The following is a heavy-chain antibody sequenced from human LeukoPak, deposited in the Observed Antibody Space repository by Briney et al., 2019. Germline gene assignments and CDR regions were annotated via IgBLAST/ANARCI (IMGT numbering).Heavy chain of an antibody. CDR2: MNPNSGNT. CDR1: GYTFTGYY. D-gene: IGHD2-2*01. J-gene: IGHJ6*03. V-gene: IGHV1-8*02. Sequence: ASVKVSCKASGYTFTGYYMHWVRQAPGQGLEWMGWMNPNSGNTGYAQKFQGRVTMTRNTSISTAYMELSSLRSEDTAVYYCARGTHCSSTSCYPLDYYYYYMDVWGKGTTVTISS. CDR3: ARGTHCSSTSCYPLDYYYYYMDV.